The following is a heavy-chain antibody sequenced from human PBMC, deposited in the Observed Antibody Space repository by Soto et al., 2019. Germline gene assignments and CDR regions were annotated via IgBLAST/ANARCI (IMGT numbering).Heavy chain of an antibody. J-gene: IGHJ4*02. CDR1: GGSFSGYD. CDR3: ARARTIFGVVIREIHFDY. CDR2: INHSGST. V-gene: IGHV4-34*01. D-gene: IGHD3-3*01. Sequence: PSQALSVRWAVYGGSFSGYDCRWIRQPPGKGLERIGEINHSGSTNYNPSLKSRVTISVETSKNQFSLKLSSVTAADTAVYYCARARTIFGVVIREIHFDYWGQGTLVTVSS.